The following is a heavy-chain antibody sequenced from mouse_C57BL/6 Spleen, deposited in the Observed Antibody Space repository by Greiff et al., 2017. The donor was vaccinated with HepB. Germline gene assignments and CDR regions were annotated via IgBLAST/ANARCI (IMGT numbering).Heavy chain of an antibody. J-gene: IGHJ2*01. CDR2: ISDGGSYT. V-gene: IGHV5-4*01. Sequence: EVKLVESGGGLVKPGGSLKLSCAASGFTFSSYAMSWVRQTPEKRLEWVATISDGGSYTYYPDNVKGRFTISRDNAKNNLYLQMSHLKSEDTAMYYCARDRYYFDYWGQGTTRTVSS. CDR3: ARDRYYFDY. CDR1: GFTFSSYA.